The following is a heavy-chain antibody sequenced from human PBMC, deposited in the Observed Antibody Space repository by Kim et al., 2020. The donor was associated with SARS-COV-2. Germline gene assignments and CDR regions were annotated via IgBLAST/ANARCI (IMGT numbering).Heavy chain of an antibody. Sequence: SETLSLTCSVSGGSISRSSYYWGWIRQPPGKGLEWIANIYDSGNTYYNPSLKSRVSVSVDTSKNHFSLKVRSVTAADTAVYYCAAIYNYLPYFDFWGPGTLVTVSS. CDR2: IYDSGNT. CDR3: AAIYNYLPYFDF. D-gene: IGHD1-1*01. V-gene: IGHV4-39*02. CDR1: GGSISRSSYY. J-gene: IGHJ4*02.